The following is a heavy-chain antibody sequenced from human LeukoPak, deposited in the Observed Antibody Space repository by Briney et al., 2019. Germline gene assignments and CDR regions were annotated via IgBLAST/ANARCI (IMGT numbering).Heavy chain of an antibody. CDR1: GFTFSSYA. CDR3: ARGTLYSSSSKV. J-gene: IGHJ4*02. Sequence: PGGSLRLSCAASGFTFSSYAMSWVRQAPGKGLEWVSGISWDSGTIGYADSVKGRFTISRDNAKNSLYLQMNSLRAEDTAVYYCARGTLYSSSSKVWGQGTLVTVSS. CDR2: ISWDSGTI. V-gene: IGHV3-48*04. D-gene: IGHD6-6*01.